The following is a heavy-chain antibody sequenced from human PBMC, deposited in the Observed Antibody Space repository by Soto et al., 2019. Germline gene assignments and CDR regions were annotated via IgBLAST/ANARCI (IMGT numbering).Heavy chain of an antibody. J-gene: IGHJ3*02. CDR2: IRSKAYGGTT. CDR1: GFTFGDYA. Sequence: GGSLRLSCTASGFTFGDYAMSWFRQAPGKGLEWVGFIRSKAYGGTTEYAASVKGRFTISRDDSKSIAYLQMNSLKTEDTAVYYCTRESPWLLDAFDIWGQGTMVTVSS. V-gene: IGHV3-49*03. D-gene: IGHD2-21*02. CDR3: TRESPWLLDAFDI.